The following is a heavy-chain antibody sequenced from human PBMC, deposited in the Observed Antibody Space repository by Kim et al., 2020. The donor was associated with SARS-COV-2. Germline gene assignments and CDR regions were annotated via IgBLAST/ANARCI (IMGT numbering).Heavy chain of an antibody. D-gene: IGHD6-6*01. V-gene: IGHV4-34*01. Sequence: SETLSLTCAVYGGSFSGYYWSWIRQPPGKGLEWIGEINHSGSTNYNPSLKSRVTISVDTSKNQFSLKLSSVTAADTAVYYCARGSFKRYSSSPGYFQHWGQGTLVTVSS. CDR1: GGSFSGYY. CDR3: ARGSFKRYSSSPGYFQH. CDR2: INHSGST. J-gene: IGHJ1*01.